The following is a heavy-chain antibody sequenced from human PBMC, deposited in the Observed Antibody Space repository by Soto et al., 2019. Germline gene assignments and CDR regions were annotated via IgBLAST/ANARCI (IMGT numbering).Heavy chain of an antibody. CDR1: GGSISTYY. J-gene: IGHJ6*02. D-gene: IGHD6-19*01. Sequence: SETLSLTCTVSGGSISTYYWSWIRQPPGKGLEWIGYIYYSGSTSYNPSLKSRVTISVDTSKNQFSLKLRPVTAADTAVYYCASDRSSGWDQGYGMDVWGQGTTVTVSS. V-gene: IGHV4-59*01. CDR2: IYYSGST. CDR3: ASDRSSGWDQGYGMDV.